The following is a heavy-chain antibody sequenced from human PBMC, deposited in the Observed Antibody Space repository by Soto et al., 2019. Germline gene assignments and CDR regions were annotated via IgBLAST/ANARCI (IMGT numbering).Heavy chain of an antibody. CDR1: GFTFSSYA. CDR2: ISYDGSNK. V-gene: IGHV3-30-3*01. J-gene: IGHJ5*02. CDR3: ARALEPGWFDP. D-gene: IGHD1-1*01. Sequence: GGSLRLSCAASGFTFSSYAMHWVRQAPGKGLEWVAVISYDGSNKYYADSVKGRFTISRDNSKNTLYLQMNSLRAEDTAVYYCARALEPGWFDPWGQGTLVTVSS.